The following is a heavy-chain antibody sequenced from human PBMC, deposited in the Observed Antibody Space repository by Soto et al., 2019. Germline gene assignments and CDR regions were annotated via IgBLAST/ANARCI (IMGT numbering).Heavy chain of an antibody. V-gene: IGHV3-64D*08. Sequence: GGSLRLSCSASGFTFSSYAMHWVRQAPGKGLEYVSAISSNGGSTYYADSVKGRFTISRDNSKNTLYLQMSSLRAEDTAVYYYVKDLCYNGNDAYNWVEPWGHGTLVTVS. CDR2: ISSNGGST. D-gene: IGHD1-20*01. J-gene: IGHJ5*02. CDR3: VKDLCYNGNDAYNWVEP. CDR1: GFTFSSYA.